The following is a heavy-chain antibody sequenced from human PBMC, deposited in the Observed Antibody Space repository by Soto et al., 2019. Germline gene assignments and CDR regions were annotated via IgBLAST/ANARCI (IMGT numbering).Heavy chain of an antibody. CDR1: GFTFSSYG. V-gene: IGHV3-30*18. CDR3: AKAMYSGSYYSSGFAFDI. CDR2: ISYDGSNK. D-gene: IGHD1-26*01. J-gene: IGHJ3*02. Sequence: QVQLVESGGGVVQPGRSLRLSCAASGFTFSSYGMHWVRQAPGKGLEWVAVISYDGSNKYYADSVKGRFTISRDNSKNTLYLQRNSLRAEDTAVYYCAKAMYSGSYYSSGFAFDIWGQGTMVTVSS.